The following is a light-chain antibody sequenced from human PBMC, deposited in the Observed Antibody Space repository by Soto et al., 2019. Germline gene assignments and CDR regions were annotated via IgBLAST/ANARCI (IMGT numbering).Light chain of an antibody. CDR3: QQYGTSPWT. CDR2: GAS. V-gene: IGKV3-20*01. J-gene: IGKJ1*01. CDR1: QSVTGSY. Sequence: ELVLTQSPGTLSLSPGERATLSCRASQSVTGSYLAWYQQTPGQAPRLLIHGASSRASDIPDRFSGSGSGTDLTITISRLEPEDGEVYYGQQYGTSPWTFGQGTKVDIK.